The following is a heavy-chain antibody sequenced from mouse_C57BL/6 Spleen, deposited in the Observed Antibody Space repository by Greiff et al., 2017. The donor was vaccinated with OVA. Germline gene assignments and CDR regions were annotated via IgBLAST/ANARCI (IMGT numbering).Heavy chain of an antibody. D-gene: IGHD3-2*02. CDR2: INPDSSTI. Sequence: EVKLQESGGGLVQPGGSLKLSCAASGIDFSRYWMSWVRRAPGKGLEWIGEINPDSSTINYAPSLKDKFIISRDNAKNTLYLQMSKVRSEDTALYYCAREAAQATGAMDYWGQGTSVTVSS. V-gene: IGHV4-1*01. CDR3: AREAAQATGAMDY. J-gene: IGHJ4*01. CDR1: GIDFSRYW.